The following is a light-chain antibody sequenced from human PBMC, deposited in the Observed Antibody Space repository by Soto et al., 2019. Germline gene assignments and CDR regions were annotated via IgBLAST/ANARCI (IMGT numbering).Light chain of an antibody. J-gene: IGKJ5*01. CDR2: DAS. CDR1: QSVSTK. V-gene: IGKV3-15*01. CDR3: QQYNNWPRIT. Sequence: EIVVTQSRATLSVSPGERATLSCRASQSVSTKSAWYQQKPGQAPRILIYDASTRATGIPDRFSGSGSGTEFTLTISSLQSEDFAVYYCQQYNNWPRITFGQGTRLEIK.